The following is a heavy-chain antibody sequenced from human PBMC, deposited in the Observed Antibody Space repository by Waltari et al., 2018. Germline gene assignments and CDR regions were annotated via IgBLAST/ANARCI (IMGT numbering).Heavy chain of an antibody. V-gene: IGHV4-59*02. D-gene: IGHD3-10*01. CDR2: IYDSGAT. CDR1: GSSVLDYY. Sequence: QVQLQESGPGLVRPSETLSLPGTVSGSSVLDYYWNWIRLPPGKGLEWIGTIYDSGATYYNPSLKSRLTMLMDTSKNQFSLILESVTAADRGLYYCTRGLFGRSWTPYYWGQGTLVTVSS. J-gene: IGHJ4*02. CDR3: TRGLFGRSWTPYY.